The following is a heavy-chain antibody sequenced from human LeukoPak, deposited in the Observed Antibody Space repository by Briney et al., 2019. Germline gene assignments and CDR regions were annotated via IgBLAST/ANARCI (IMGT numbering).Heavy chain of an antibody. CDR2: ISYDGSNK. V-gene: IGHV3-30-3*01. CDR3: ARAYYDILTGYYDY. D-gene: IGHD3-9*01. Sequence: GRSLRLSCAASGFTFSSYAMHWVRQAPGKGLEWVAVISYDGSNKYYADSVEGRFTISRDNSKNTLYLQMNSLRAEDTAVYYCARAYYDILTGYYDYWGQGTLVTVSS. CDR1: GFTFSSYA. J-gene: IGHJ4*02.